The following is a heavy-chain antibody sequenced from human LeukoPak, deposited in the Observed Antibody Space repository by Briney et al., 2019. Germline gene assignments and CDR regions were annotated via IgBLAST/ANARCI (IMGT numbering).Heavy chain of an antibody. J-gene: IGHJ4*02. CDR3: ARERPPYGDYAFFDY. CDR2: IYTSGST. CDR1: GGSISSYY. V-gene: IGHV4-4*07. Sequence: PSETLSPTCTVSGGSISSYYWSWIRQPAGKGLEWIGRIYTSGSTNYNPSLKSRATMSVDTSKNQFSLKLSSVTAADTAVYYCARERPPYGDYAFFDYWGQGTLVTVSS. D-gene: IGHD4-17*01.